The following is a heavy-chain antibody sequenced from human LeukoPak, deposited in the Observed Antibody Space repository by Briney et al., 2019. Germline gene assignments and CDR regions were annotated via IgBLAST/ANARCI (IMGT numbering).Heavy chain of an antibody. Sequence: PSETLSLTCTVSGGSISSYYWSWIRQPPGKGLEWIGYIYYSGSTNYNPSLKSRVTISVDTSKNQFSLKLSSVTAADTAVYYCARPLGYCSGGSCYGDAFDIWGQGTMVTVSS. D-gene: IGHD2-15*01. V-gene: IGHV4-59*08. CDR3: ARPLGYCSGGSCYGDAFDI. CDR2: IYYSGST. J-gene: IGHJ3*02. CDR1: GGSISSYY.